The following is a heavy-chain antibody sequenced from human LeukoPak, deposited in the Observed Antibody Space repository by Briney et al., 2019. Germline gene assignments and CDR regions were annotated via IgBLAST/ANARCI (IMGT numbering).Heavy chain of an antibody. D-gene: IGHD2-2*01. CDR1: GGSITTSSYY. CDR2: LYYSGST. J-gene: IGHJ4*02. V-gene: IGHV4-39*01. Sequence: PSETLSLTCAVSGGSITTSSYYWGWIRQPPGMGLEWIGTLYYSGSTYYNPSLKSRVTISVDTSKNQFSLKLTSVTAADTAVYYCARDGGDCRSSSCYDRLDYWGQGALVTVSS. CDR3: ARDGGDCRSSSCYDRLDY.